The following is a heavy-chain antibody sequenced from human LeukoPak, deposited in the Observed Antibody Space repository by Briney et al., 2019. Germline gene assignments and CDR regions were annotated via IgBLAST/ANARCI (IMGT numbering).Heavy chain of an antibody. J-gene: IGHJ3*01. CDR1: GFTFSNYA. D-gene: IGHD2/OR15-2a*01. CDR2: IRYDGSNK. Sequence: GGSLRLSCAASGFTFSNYAMHWVRQAPGKGLEWVAFIRYDGSNKYYGDSVKGRFTISKDNSKNTVSLQMNSLRVEDTALYYCAKVRGEYFTVGGFDLWGQGTMVTVSS. V-gene: IGHV3-30*02. CDR3: AKVRGEYFTVGGFDL.